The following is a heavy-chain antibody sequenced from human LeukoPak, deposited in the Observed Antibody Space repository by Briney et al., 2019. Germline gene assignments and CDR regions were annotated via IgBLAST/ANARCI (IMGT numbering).Heavy chain of an antibody. J-gene: IGHJ6*02. CDR2: IYYSGST. Sequence: PSETLSLTCTVSGGSISSYYWSWIRQPPGKGLEWIGYIYYSGSTNCNPSLKSRVTISVDTSKNQFSLKLSSVTAADTAVYYCARANYGSGSYYYYYYGMDVWGQGTTVTVSS. CDR1: GGSISSYY. CDR3: ARANYGSGSYYYYYYGMDV. D-gene: IGHD3-10*01. V-gene: IGHV4-59*08.